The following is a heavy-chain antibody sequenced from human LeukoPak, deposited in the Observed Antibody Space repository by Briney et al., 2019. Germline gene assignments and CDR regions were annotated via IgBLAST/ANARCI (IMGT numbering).Heavy chain of an antibody. Sequence: GASVRVSCKASGYTFTGYYMHWVRQAPGQGLEWMGWNNPNSGGTNYAQKFQGRVTMTRDTSINTAYMGLSRLRSDDTAVYYCGRDGGEGFPYCGEGTLVTVSS. V-gene: IGHV1-2*02. CDR3: GRDGGEGFPY. J-gene: IGHJ4*02. CDR1: GYTFTGYY. D-gene: IGHD2-21*01. CDR2: NNPNSGGT.